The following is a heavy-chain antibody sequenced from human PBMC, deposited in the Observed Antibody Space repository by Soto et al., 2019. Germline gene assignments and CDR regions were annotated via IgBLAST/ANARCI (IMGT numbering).Heavy chain of an antibody. CDR3: VRNDWGGNCYPMSAFAI. CDR1: GGSISSSSYY. J-gene: IGHJ3*02. V-gene: IGHV4-39*01. Sequence: QLQLQESGPGLVKPSETLSLTCTVSGGSISSSSYYWGWISQPPGKGLEWIGRIYYSGSTYYNPSLRMMVTRAVDTSMNPSSLKRMSATAADTAVYYSVRNDWGGNCYPMSAFAIGGQGKMVTVSS. D-gene: IGHD2-21*02. CDR2: IYYSGST.